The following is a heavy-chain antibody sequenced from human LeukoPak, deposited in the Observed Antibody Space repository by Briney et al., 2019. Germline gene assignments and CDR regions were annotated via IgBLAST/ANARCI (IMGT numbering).Heavy chain of an antibody. Sequence: PSETLSLTCAASGGSISSSNRCSWVRQPPGKGLEWIGEIYHSGSTNYNPSLKSRVTISVDKSKNQFSLKLSSVTAADTAVYYCATLLCSSTTCYFAYWGQGTLVTVSS. CDR1: GGSISSSNR. V-gene: IGHV4-4*02. CDR3: ATLLCSSTTCYFAY. D-gene: IGHD2-2*01. CDR2: IYHSGST. J-gene: IGHJ4*02.